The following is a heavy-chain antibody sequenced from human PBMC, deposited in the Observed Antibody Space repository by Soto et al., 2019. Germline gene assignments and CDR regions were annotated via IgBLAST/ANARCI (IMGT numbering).Heavy chain of an antibody. CDR1: GGTFSSYA. Sequence: ASVKVSCKASGGTFSSYAISWVRQAPGQGLEWMGGIIPILGIANYAQKFQGRVTITADKCTSTAYMELSSLRSEDTAVYYCARDHGHLTTVTTSGSYYYYYGMDVWGQGTTVTVSS. CDR3: ARDHGHLTTVTTSGSYYYYYGMDV. V-gene: IGHV1-69*10. CDR2: IIPILGIA. D-gene: IGHD4-17*01. J-gene: IGHJ6*02.